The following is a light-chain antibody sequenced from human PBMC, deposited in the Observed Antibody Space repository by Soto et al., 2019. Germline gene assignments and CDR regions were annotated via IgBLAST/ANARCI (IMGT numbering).Light chain of an antibody. J-gene: IGKJ4*01. Sequence: DIQLTQSPSFLSASVGDRVTISCRASQGISDYLAWYQQKPGKAPKLLIYGASTLQSGVPSRVSGSASGTEFTLTISSLQPEDFATYFGQQFNAYPHTFGGGTKLEIK. CDR2: GAS. CDR3: QQFNAYPHT. CDR1: QGISDY. V-gene: IGKV1-9*01.